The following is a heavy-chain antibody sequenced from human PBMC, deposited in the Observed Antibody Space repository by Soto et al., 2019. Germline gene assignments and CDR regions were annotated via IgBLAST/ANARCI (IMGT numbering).Heavy chain of an antibody. Sequence: QVQLVESGGGVVQPGRSLRLSCEVSGFAFNTYGMYWVRQSPGRGLDWVAVISYDGNTQYYAESLKCRFTISRDNSKHTLFLNMNRLRSEDTAVYYCATKVRVKNYYYYGMDTWGQGTLVTVSS. J-gene: IGHJ6*02. V-gene: IGHV3-30*03. CDR3: ATKVRVKNYYYYGMDT. CDR1: GFAFNTYG. CDR2: ISYDGNTQ. D-gene: IGHD2-21*01.